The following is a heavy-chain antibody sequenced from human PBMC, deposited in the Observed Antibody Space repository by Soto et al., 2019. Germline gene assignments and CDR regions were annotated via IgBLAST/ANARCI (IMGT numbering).Heavy chain of an antibody. V-gene: IGHV3-7*01. J-gene: IGHJ5*02. CDR1: GFTFSSYW. D-gene: IGHD6-13*01. CDR3: ARERVTAAGELWFDP. Sequence: GGSLRLSCAASGFTFSSYWMSWVRQAPGKGLEWVANIKQDGSEKYYVDSVKGRFTISRDNAKDSLYLQMNSLRAEDTAVYYCARERVTAAGELWFDPWGQGTLVTVSS. CDR2: IKQDGSEK.